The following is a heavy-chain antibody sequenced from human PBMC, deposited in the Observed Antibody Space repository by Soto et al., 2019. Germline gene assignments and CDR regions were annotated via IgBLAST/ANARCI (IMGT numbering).Heavy chain of an antibody. CDR1: GYSFPNYW. D-gene: IGHD4-17*01. J-gene: IGHJ4*02. CDR2: IYPGDSDT. CDR3: ARHDLGVTTRDLDY. Sequence: GESLEISCKGSGYSFPNYWIGWVRQMPGKGLEWMGIIYPGDSDTRYSPSFQGQVTISADKSITTAYLQWSSLKAPDTAMYYCARHDLGVTTRDLDYWGQGTLVTVSS. V-gene: IGHV5-51*01.